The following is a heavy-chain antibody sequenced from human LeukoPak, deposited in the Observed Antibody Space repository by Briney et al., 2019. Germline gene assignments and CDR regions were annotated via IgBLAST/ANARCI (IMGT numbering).Heavy chain of an antibody. CDR3: ARGGYDFVYYYYGMDV. CDR1: GYTFTSYY. Sequence: GASVKVSCKASGYTFTSYYMHWVRQAPGQGLEWMGIINPNSGGTNYAQKFQGRVTMTRDTSISTAYMELSRLRSDDTAVYYCARGGYDFVYYYYGMDVWGQGTTVTVSS. CDR2: INPNSGGT. V-gene: IGHV1-2*02. D-gene: IGHD3-3*01. J-gene: IGHJ6*02.